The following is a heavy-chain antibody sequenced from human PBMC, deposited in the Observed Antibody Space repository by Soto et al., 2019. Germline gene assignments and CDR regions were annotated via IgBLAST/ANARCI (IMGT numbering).Heavy chain of an antibody. Sequence: DVQLVESGGGLVKPGGSLRLSCAASGFTFSKAWMSWVRQAPGKGPEWVGRLKSKTDGGTTDYAAPVKGRITISRDDSKNRLYLQMSSLKTDDTAVYYCTTDSKIAVRHPSDYWGQGTPVTVSS. CDR2: LKSKTDGGTT. CDR1: GFTFSKAW. J-gene: IGHJ4*02. CDR3: TTDSKIAVRHPSDY. D-gene: IGHD6-6*01. V-gene: IGHV3-15*01.